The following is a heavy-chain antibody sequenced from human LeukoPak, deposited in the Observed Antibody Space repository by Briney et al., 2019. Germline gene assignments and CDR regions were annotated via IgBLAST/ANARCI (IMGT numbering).Heavy chain of an antibody. D-gene: IGHD2-15*01. V-gene: IGHV1-46*01. CDR1: GHTFTSYY. Sequence: ASVKVSCKASGHTFTSYYMHWVRQAPGQGLEWMGIINPSGGSTSYAQKFQGRVTMTRDTSTSTVYMELSNLRSEDTAVYYCARDLRDCSGGSCYSGRDYWGQGTLVTVSS. J-gene: IGHJ4*02. CDR3: ARDLRDCSGGSCYSGRDY. CDR2: INPSGGST.